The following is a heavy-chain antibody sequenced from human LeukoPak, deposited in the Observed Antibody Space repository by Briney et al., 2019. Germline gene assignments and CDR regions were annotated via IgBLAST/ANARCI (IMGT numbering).Heavy chain of an antibody. D-gene: IGHD2-2*01. CDR3: ARWLGFCSSSSCYQPFDY. CDR2: IYPGDSGT. CDR1: GYSFTSFW. J-gene: IGHJ4*02. V-gene: IGHV5-51*01. Sequence: GESLKISCKGSGYSFTSFWIGWVRQMPGKGLEWMGIIYPGDSGTRYRPSFQGQVIISADKSINTAYLQWSSLKASDTAMYYCARWLGFCSSSSCYQPFDYWGQGTLVTVSS.